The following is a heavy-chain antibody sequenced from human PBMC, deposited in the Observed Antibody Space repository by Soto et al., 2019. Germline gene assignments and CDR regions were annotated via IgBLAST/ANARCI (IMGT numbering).Heavy chain of an antibody. CDR3: ARQLSPYTYFDY. V-gene: IGHV1-2*04. Sequence: QVQLVQSGAEVKKPGASVRVSCKASGYTFTASIMHWVGQAPGQGLEWMGWINATSGGTNYAQKFQGWVTMTRDTSISTAYMELSRLRSDDTAVYYCARQLSPYTYFDYWGQGTLVTVSS. J-gene: IGHJ4*02. CDR2: INATSGGT. D-gene: IGHD2-2*02. CDR1: GYTFTASI.